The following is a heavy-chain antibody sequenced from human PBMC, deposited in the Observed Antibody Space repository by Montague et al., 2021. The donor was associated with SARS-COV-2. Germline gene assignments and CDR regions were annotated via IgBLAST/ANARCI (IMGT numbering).Heavy chain of an antibody. V-gene: IGHV4-34*01. Sequence: SETLSLTCTVYGGSLSDDYFSWIRQRQGIGLERIWDIHLCGSTSXNSSLNRRVTISVDIYKNQFSLKLNSVTVTDTAIFYCSRGNLCPGGCCHSWFRNSYYGMDVWGQGTTVTVSS. J-gene: IGHJ6*02. D-gene: IGHD2-15*01. CDR2: IHLCGST. CDR3: SRGNLCPGGCCHSWFRNSYYGMDV. CDR1: GGSLSDDY.